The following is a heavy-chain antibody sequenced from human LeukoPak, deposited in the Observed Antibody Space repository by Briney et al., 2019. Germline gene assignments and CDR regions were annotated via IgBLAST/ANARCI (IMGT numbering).Heavy chain of an antibody. CDR3: ARDVSAGVVPAAMAPDY. CDR2: ISYDGSNK. Sequence: GGSLRLSCAASGFTFSSYAMHWVRQAPGKGLEWVAVISYDGSNKYYADSVKGRFTISRDNSKNTLYLQMNSLRAEDTAVCYCARDVSAGVVPAAMAPDYWGQGTLVTVSS. D-gene: IGHD2-2*01. CDR1: GFTFSSYA. J-gene: IGHJ4*02. V-gene: IGHV3-30*04.